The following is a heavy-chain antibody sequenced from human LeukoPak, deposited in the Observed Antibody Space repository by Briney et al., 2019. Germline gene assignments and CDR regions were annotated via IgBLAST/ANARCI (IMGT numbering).Heavy chain of an antibody. CDR3: AKERSDYDFWSGYAPDAFDI. D-gene: IGHD3-3*01. CDR2: ISGSGGST. V-gene: IGHV3-23*01. J-gene: IGHJ3*02. Sequence: GGSLRLSCAASGFTFSSYAMSWVRQAPGKGLEWVSAISGSGGSTYYADSVKGRFTISRDNSKNTLYLQMNSLRAEDTAVYYCAKERSDYDFWSGYAPDAFDIWGQGTMVTVSS. CDR1: GFTFSSYA.